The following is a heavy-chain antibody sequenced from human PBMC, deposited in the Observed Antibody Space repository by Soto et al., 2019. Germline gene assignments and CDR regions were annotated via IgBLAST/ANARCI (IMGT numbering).Heavy chain of an antibody. CDR1: GESFSAYH. CDR3: ARGLGGRSDV. CDR2: ISHSGST. J-gene: IGHJ4*02. Sequence: SETLSLTCAVYGESFSAYHWSWIRQPPGKGLEWIGEISHSGSTNYNPSLKSRVTISVDTSKNQFSLKLRSLTAADTAVYYCARGLGGRSDVWGQGNLVTVSS. V-gene: IGHV4-34*01.